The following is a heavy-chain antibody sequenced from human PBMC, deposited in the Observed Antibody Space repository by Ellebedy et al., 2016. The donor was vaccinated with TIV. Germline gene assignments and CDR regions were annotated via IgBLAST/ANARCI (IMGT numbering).Heavy chain of an antibody. CDR1: GFTFNSYW. V-gene: IGHV3-74*01. Sequence: GGSLRLXXAASGFTFNSYWMHWVRQAPGKGLVWVSRINSDGSSTNYADSVKGRFTISRDNAKNTLYLQLNSLRAEDTAVYYCSRGNKTFNSWGQGTLVTVSS. CDR2: INSDGSST. D-gene: IGHD2/OR15-2a*01. CDR3: SRGNKTFNS. J-gene: IGHJ5*01.